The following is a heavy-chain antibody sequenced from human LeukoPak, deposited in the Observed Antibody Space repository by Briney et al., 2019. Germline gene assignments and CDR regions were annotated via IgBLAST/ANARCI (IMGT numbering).Heavy chain of an antibody. D-gene: IGHD1-26*01. J-gene: IGHJ6*02. Sequence: SETLSLTCTVSGGSISSYYWSWVRQPPGKGLEWIGYIYYSGSTNYNPSLKSRVTISVDTSKNQFSLKLSSVTAADTAVYYCARLPYSGIARDVWGQGTTVTVSS. CDR3: ARLPYSGIARDV. V-gene: IGHV4-59*08. CDR1: GGSISSYY. CDR2: IYYSGST.